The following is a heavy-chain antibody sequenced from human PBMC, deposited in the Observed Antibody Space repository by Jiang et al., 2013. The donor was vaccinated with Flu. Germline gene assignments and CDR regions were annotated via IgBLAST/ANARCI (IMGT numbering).Heavy chain of an antibody. J-gene: IGHJ4*02. CDR2: ISGLNGRT. D-gene: IGHD3-22*01. Sequence: VQLLESGGDLVQRGGSLRLSCAASGFTFGTYAMSWVRQAPGKGLEWVSVISGLNGRTFYADSVKGRFTISRDNSKNTLYLQMNSLRAEDTAVYYCALNNHYYDSSGYYGPGHWGQGTLVTVSS. V-gene: IGHV3-23*01. CDR3: ALNNHYYDSSGYYGPGH. CDR1: GFTFGTYA.